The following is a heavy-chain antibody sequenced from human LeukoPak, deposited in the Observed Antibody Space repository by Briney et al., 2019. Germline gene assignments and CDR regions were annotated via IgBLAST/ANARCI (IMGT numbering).Heavy chain of an antibody. V-gene: IGHV3-7*05. CDR3: TRDRYGD. Sequence: GGSLRLSCAASGFTFSSSWMSWVRQAPGKGLEWVANIKHDGSEGFYVDSLKGRLTISRDNAKNTLYLQMNSLRVEDTAVYYCTRDRYGDWGQGTLVTVSS. CDR2: IKHDGSEG. D-gene: IGHD5-18*01. J-gene: IGHJ4*02. CDR1: GFTFSSSW.